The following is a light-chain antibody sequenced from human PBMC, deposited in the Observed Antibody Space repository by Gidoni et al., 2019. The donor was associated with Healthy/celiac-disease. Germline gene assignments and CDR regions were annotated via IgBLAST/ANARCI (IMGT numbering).Light chain of an antibody. CDR3: QQYNNWPRT. CDR2: GAS. Sequence: EIVMPQSPATLSVSQGERATLSCRASQSVSSNLAWYQQQPGQAPRLLIYGASTRATGIPARLSGSGSGTEFTLTISGLQSEDFAVYYCQQYNNWPRTCGQGTKVEIK. J-gene: IGKJ1*01. CDR1: QSVSSN. V-gene: IGKV3-15*01.